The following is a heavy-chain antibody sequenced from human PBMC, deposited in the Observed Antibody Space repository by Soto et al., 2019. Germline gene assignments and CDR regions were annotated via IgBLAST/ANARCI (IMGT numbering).Heavy chain of an antibody. CDR3: ARDRYCTNGVCYGDY. Sequence: WGSLRLSCAASGFTFSSYSMNWVRQAPGKGLEWVSSISSSSSYIYYADSVKGRFTISRDNAKNSLYLQMNSLRAEDTAVYYCARDRYCTNGVCYGDYWGQGTLVTVSS. D-gene: IGHD2-8*01. CDR2: ISSSSSYI. CDR1: GFTFSSYS. V-gene: IGHV3-21*01. J-gene: IGHJ4*02.